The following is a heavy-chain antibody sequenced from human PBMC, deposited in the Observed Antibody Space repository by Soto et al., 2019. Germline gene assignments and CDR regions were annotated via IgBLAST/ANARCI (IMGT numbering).Heavy chain of an antibody. CDR3: ARAKSNYQTFDH. D-gene: IGHD4-4*01. V-gene: IGHV4-59*01. J-gene: IGHJ4*02. Sequence: QVQLQESGPGLVKPSETLSLTCTVSGASMSSYYWSWIRQPPGKGLEWIGYIYYSGSTTYNPSLRSRVTMSVDTSKNQFSLRLSSVTAADTAVYYCARAKSNYQTFDHWGQGSQVTVSS. CDR2: IYYSGST. CDR1: GASMSSYY.